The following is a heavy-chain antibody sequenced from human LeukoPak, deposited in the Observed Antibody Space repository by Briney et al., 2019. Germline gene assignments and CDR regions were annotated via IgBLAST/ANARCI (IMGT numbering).Heavy chain of an antibody. D-gene: IGHD3-10*01. CDR3: ARDRGSGSYGPMSY. CDR1: GGSISSGDFY. V-gene: IGHV4-30-4*01. CDR2: IYYSGST. J-gene: IGHJ4*02. Sequence: PSETLSLTCTVSGGSISSGDFYWGWIRQTPGKGLEWIGHIYYSGSTYSNPPLKRRVTISVDTSKKQFSLKLSSVTAADTAVYYCARDRGSGSYGPMSYWGQGILVTVSS.